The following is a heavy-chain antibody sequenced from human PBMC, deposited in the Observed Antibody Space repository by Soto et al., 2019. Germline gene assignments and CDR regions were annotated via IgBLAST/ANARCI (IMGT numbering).Heavy chain of an antibody. V-gene: IGHV6-1*01. CDR2: TFFRSKWSN. D-gene: IGHD1-20*01. Sequence: AQTLPRTCAISGDNVSNNTASWSWIRQSPSRGLEWLGRTFFRSKWSNDYAVSVKSRIIINADTSKNQFSLQLNSVTPEDTAVYYCAKGYNLGPYPGYVFAPWGQGSLVIVSS. CDR3: AKGYNLGPYPGYVFAP. J-gene: IGHJ5*02. CDR1: GDNVSNNTAS.